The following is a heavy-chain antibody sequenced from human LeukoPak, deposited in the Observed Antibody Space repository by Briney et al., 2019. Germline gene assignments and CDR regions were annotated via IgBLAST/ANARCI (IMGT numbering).Heavy chain of an antibody. CDR3: ATLGTMVRGVIMDY. Sequence: GGSLRLSXAASGFTFSSYWMHWVRQAPGKGLVWVSRINSDGSYTNYADSVNGRFTISRDNAKNTLYLQMNSLRAEDTAVYYCATLGTMVRGVIMDYWGQGTLVTVSS. CDR2: INSDGSYT. CDR1: GFTFSSYW. D-gene: IGHD3-10*01. J-gene: IGHJ4*02. V-gene: IGHV3-74*01.